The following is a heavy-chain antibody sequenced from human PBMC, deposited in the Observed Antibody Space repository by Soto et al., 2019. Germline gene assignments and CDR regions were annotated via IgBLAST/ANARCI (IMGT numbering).Heavy chain of an antibody. D-gene: IGHD3-10*01. V-gene: IGHV4-30-2*01. CDR2: IYHSGST. CDR1: GGSISSGGYS. J-gene: IGHJ5*02. CDR3: ARGSITMVRGVTDNWFDP. Sequence: SETLSLTCAVSGGSISSGGYSWSWIRQPPGKGLEWIGYIYHSGSTYYNPSLKSRVTISVDRSKIHFSLKLSSVTAADTAVYYCARGSITMVRGVTDNWFDPWGQGTLVTVSS.